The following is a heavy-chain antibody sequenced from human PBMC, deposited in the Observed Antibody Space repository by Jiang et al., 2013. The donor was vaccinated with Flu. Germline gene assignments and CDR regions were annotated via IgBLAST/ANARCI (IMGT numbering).Heavy chain of an antibody. CDR2: INPNSGGT. V-gene: IGHV1-2*02. Sequence: KPGASVKVSCKASGYTFTGLFIHWVRQAPGQGLEWVGWINPNSGGTRYAEKFQGRVTMTRDTSNSTAYMELSSLRSDDTAVYYCMRDCGSRGADVFDIWGQGTMVTVSS. J-gene: IGHJ3*02. D-gene: IGHD3-16*01. CDR3: MRDCGSRGADVFDI. CDR1: GYTFTGLF.